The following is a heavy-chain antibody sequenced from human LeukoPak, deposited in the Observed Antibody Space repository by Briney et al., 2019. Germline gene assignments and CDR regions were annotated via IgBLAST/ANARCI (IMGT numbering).Heavy chain of an antibody. CDR3: AKDPYDYYDSSGYYYEPYFDY. J-gene: IGHJ4*02. Sequence: PGGSLRLSCAASGFTFSNYNMNWVRHAPGKGLEWVSSITSSSNYIFYADSVKGRFTISRDNSKNTLYLQMNSLRAEDTAVYYCAKDPYDYYDSSGYYYEPYFDYWGQGTLVTVSS. D-gene: IGHD3-22*01. CDR1: GFTFSNYN. V-gene: IGHV3-21*04. CDR2: ITSSSNYI.